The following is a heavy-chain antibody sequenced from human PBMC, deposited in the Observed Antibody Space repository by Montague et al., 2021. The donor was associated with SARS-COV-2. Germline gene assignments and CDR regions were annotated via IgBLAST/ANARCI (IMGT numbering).Heavy chain of an antibody. CDR2: SSGSDGGP. Sequence: SLRLSCAASGFTVSNSAMNWVRQAPVKGLEWVSGSSGSDGGPHYXYSXHGWFTISRDNSKNVLYLQMNSLRAEDTALYYCAKDSYYYGLGYGMDVWGQGTTVTVSS. V-gene: IGHV3-23*01. CDR3: AKDSYYYGLGYGMDV. CDR1: GFTVSNSA. D-gene: IGHD3-10*01. J-gene: IGHJ6*02.